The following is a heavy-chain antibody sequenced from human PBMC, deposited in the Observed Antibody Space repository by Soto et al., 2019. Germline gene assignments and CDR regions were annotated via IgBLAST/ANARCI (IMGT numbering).Heavy chain of an antibody. CDR2: ISTLNGNT. V-gene: IGHV1-18*01. CDR1: GYDYVTYA. Sequence: QAQLVQSGAEVKKPGASVNDSCKASGYDYVTYAITWVRQRPGQGLEWMGWISTLNGNTNYAQNFQGRVTMTTDTSTRIVHLELRSLRSDDTDVYYCARRVQVWLPDYYGMDVWGQGTTVTVSS. CDR3: ARRVQVWLPDYYGMDV. D-gene: IGHD5-18*01. J-gene: IGHJ6*02.